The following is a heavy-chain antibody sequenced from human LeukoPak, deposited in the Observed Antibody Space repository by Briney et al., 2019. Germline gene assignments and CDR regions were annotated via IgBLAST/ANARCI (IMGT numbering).Heavy chain of an antibody. CDR1: GFTFSSYA. D-gene: IGHD1-26*01. V-gene: IGHV3-23*01. Sequence: GGSLRLSCAAPGFTFSSYAMSWVRQAPGKGLEWVSAISGSGGSTYYADSVKGRFTIARDNSKNTLYLQMNNLRAEDTAVYYCARDNVGATPFDYWGQGTLVTVSS. CDR3: ARDNVGATPFDY. J-gene: IGHJ4*02. CDR2: ISGSGGST.